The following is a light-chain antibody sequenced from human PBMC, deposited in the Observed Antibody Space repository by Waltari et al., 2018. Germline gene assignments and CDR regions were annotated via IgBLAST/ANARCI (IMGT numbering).Light chain of an antibody. CDR1: SSDVGSYNR. CDR2: EVS. Sequence: QSALTQPPSVSGSPGQSVTISCTGTSSDVGSYNRVSWYQQPPGTAPKLMIYEVSNRPSGVPGRFSGSKSGNTASLTISGLQAEHEADYYCSSYTSSSTYVFGTGTKVTVL. CDR3: SSYTSSSTYV. J-gene: IGLJ1*01. V-gene: IGLV2-18*02.